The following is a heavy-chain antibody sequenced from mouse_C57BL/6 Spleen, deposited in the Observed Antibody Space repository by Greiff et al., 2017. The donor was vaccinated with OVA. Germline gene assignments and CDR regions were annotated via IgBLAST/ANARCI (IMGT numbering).Heavy chain of an antibody. D-gene: IGHD2-5*01. Sequence: DVKVEESGGGLVQPGGSMKLSCVASGFTFSNYWMNWVRQSPEKGLEWVAQIRLKSDNYATHYAESVKGRFTISRDDSKSSVYLQMNNLRAEDTGIYYCTRYSNYRFAYWGQGTLVTVSA. J-gene: IGHJ3*01. CDR1: GFTFSNYW. CDR3: TRYSNYRFAY. V-gene: IGHV6-3*01. CDR2: IRLKSDNYAT.